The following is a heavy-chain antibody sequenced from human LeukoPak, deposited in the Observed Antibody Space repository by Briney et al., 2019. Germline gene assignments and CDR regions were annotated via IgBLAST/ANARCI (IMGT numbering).Heavy chain of an antibody. CDR3: ARDLGYYDILTGYQTNDAFDI. J-gene: IGHJ3*02. CDR1: GGSFIGFH. CDR2: INHSGST. Sequence: PSETLSLTCAVYGGSFIGFHWNWIRQAPGKGLEWIGDINHSGSTNYNPSLTSRVTISVDPSKNQFSLNLSSVTAADTAVYYCARDLGYYDILTGYQTNDAFDIWGQGTMVTVSS. D-gene: IGHD3-9*01. V-gene: IGHV4-34*01.